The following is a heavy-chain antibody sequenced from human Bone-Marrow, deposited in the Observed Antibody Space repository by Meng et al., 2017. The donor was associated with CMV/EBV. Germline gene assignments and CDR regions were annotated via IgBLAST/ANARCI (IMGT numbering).Heavy chain of an antibody. CDR3: ARVALYYYGSGSPLPETNYYYGMDV. Sequence: SETLSLTCTVSGGSISSYYWSWIRQPPGKGLEWIGYIHYSGSSNYNPSLKSRVTISVDTSKNQFSLKLSSVTAADTAVYYCARVALYYYGSGSPLPETNYYYGMDVWGQGTTVTVSS. V-gene: IGHV4-59*01. D-gene: IGHD3-10*01. CDR2: IHYSGSS. CDR1: GGSISSYY. J-gene: IGHJ6*02.